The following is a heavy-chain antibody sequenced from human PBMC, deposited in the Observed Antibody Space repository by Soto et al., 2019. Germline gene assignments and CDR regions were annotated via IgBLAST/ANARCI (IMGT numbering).Heavy chain of an antibody. Sequence: VQLLESGGGVAQPGRSLRLPGRASGFGFSSYGMLWVRPAPAKGPEWVAFISFDGSTQYYADSVRGRFTISRDNSENTLYLQLATLRVEDTAMYYCAREGVFGLVKIIPPDYWGQGAQVTVSA. CDR3: AREGVFGLVKIIPPDY. D-gene: IGHD3-3*01. J-gene: IGHJ4*02. V-gene: IGHV3-30*03. CDR1: GFGFSSYG. CDR2: ISFDGSTQ.